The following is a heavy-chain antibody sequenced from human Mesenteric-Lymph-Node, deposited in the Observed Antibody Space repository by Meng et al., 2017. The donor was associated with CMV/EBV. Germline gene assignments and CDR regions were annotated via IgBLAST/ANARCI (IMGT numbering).Heavy chain of an antibody. V-gene: IGHV1-69*10. J-gene: IGHJ6*02. Sequence: SVKVSCKASVCTFSSYAISWVRQAPCQGLEWMGWIITILGIANYAQKFQGRVTITVDKSTSTAYMELSSLRSEDTAVYYCARDKWGIAARPDYYYGVDVWGQGTTVTVSS. D-gene: IGHD6-6*01. CDR2: IITILGIA. CDR3: ARDKWGIAARPDYYYGVDV. CDR1: VCTFSSYA.